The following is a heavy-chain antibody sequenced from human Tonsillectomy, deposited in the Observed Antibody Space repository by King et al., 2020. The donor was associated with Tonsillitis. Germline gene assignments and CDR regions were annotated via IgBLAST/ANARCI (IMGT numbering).Heavy chain of an antibody. Sequence: VQLQESGPGLVKPSETLSLTCTVSGDSISSHDSSWSWIRQTPGKGLEWIGNIDDTGSFYNPSLRSRASIFADMSKNQFFLSLSSVTAADTAMYYCTRDASGDTGYGFSLPAWGYFQHWGQGIVVTVSA. V-gene: IGHV4-30-4*01. J-gene: IGHJ1*01. CDR1: GDSISSHDSS. CDR3: TRDASGDTGYGFSLPAWGYFQH. CDR2: IDDTGS. D-gene: IGHD5-12*01.